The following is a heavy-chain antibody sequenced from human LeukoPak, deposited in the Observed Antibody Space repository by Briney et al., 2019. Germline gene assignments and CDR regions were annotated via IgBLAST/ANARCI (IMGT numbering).Heavy chain of an antibody. V-gene: IGHV3-21*01. Sequence: GGSLRLSCAASGFTFSSYSMNWVRQAPGKGLEWVSSISGSGDNRNYADSVKGRFTISRDNAKNTLYLQMNSQRAEDTAVYYCARDSSIMADAFDIWGQGTMVTVSS. J-gene: IGHJ3*02. CDR3: ARDSSIMADAFDI. D-gene: IGHD2-21*01. CDR1: GFTFSSYS. CDR2: ISGSGDNR.